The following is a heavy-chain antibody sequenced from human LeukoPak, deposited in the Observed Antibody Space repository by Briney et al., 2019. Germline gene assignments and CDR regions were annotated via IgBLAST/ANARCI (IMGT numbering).Heavy chain of an antibody. CDR3: ARDVGPADY. CDR1: GFTFDDFA. J-gene: IGHJ4*02. Sequence: GRSLRLSCTASGFTFDDFAIHWVRQAPGKGLEWVAGISWNSGIIVYVDSVKGRFTISRDNAKNSLYLQMNSLRAEDTAVYYCARDVGPADYWGQGTLVTVSS. CDR2: ISWNSGII. V-gene: IGHV3-9*01.